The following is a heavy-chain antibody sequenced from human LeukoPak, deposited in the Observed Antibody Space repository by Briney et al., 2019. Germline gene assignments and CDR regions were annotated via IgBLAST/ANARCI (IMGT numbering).Heavy chain of an antibody. Sequence: GASVKVSCKASGYTFTSYYMHWVRQAPGQGLEWMGIINPSGGSTSYAQKFQGRVTMTRDTSTSTVYMELSSLRSEDTAVYYCARANEQYYDSSGPDYWGQGTLVTVSS. CDR1: GYTFTSYY. V-gene: IGHV1-46*01. CDR2: INPSGGST. D-gene: IGHD3-22*01. J-gene: IGHJ4*02. CDR3: ARANEQYYDSSGPDY.